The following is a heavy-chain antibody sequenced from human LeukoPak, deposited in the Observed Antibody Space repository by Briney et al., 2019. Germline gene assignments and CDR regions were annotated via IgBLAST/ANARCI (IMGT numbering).Heavy chain of an antibody. Sequence: ASVKVSCKASGYTFTGYYMHWVRQAPGQGLEWMGRINPNSGGTNYAQKFQGRVTMTEDTSTDTAYMELSSLRSEDTAVYYCATISRTYGMDVWGQGTTVTVSS. CDR1: GYTFTGYY. V-gene: IGHV1-2*06. CDR2: INPNSGGT. D-gene: IGHD1-14*01. J-gene: IGHJ6*02. CDR3: ATISRTYGMDV.